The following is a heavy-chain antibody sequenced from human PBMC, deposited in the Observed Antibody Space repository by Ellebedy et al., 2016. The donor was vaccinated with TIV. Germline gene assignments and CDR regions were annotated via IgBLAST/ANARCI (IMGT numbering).Heavy chain of an antibody. CDR1: GYTFTSYG. Sequence: SVKVSXKASGYTFTSYGISWVRQAPGQGLEWMGGIIPIFGTANYAQKFQGRVTITADESTSTAYMELSSLRSEDTAVYYCARDSGIRYSQLPDWGQGTLVTVSS. V-gene: IGHV1-69*13. CDR3: ARDSGIRYSQLPD. J-gene: IGHJ4*02. CDR2: IIPIFGTA. D-gene: IGHD6-13*01.